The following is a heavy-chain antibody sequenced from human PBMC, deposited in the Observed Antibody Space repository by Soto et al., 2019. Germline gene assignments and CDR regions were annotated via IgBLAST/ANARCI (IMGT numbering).Heavy chain of an antibody. Sequence: QLQLQESGPGLVKPSETLSLTCTVSGDSITSSSFCWGWIRQPPGKGLEWIGTICYSGSTYYNPSLQSRVTMSVDTSKNQFSRKLSSVTAADTGVYYCARLDGSSADYYYGMDVWGRGTTVTVSS. CDR1: GDSITSSSFC. CDR3: ARLDGSSADYYYGMDV. J-gene: IGHJ6*02. CDR2: ICYSGST. V-gene: IGHV4-39*01. D-gene: IGHD2-15*01.